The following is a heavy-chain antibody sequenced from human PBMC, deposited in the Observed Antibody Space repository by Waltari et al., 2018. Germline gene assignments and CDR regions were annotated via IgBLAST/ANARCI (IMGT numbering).Heavy chain of an antibody. Sequence: QVQLVQSGAEVKKPGSSVKVSCKASGGTFSSYAISWVRQAPGQGLEWLGGRIPSLGTANYARKFQGRVTITADESTRTAYMELSSLRSEDTAVYYCARDGGEMTAYYPWGQGTLVTVSS. D-gene: IGHD2-21*01. V-gene: IGHV1-69*13. CDR2: RIPSLGTA. CDR3: ARDGGEMTAYYP. J-gene: IGHJ5*02. CDR1: GGTFSSYA.